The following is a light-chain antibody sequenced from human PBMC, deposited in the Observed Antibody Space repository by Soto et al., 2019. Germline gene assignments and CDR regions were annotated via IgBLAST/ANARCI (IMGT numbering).Light chain of an antibody. CDR2: EVN. V-gene: IGLV2-14*01. J-gene: IGLJ1*01. CDR1: SSDIGTYHY. Sequence: QSVLAQPAAVSGSPGQSITISCTGTSSDIGTYHYVSWYQQHPGKAPKLIIYEVNNRPSGISNRFSGSKSDNTASLTISGLQAEDEGDYYCISYTTSTSTPYVFGSGTKATVL. CDR3: ISYTTSTSTPYV.